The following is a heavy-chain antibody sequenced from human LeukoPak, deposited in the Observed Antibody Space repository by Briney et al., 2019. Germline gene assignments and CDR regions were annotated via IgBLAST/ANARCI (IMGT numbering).Heavy chain of an antibody. CDR1: GVSITSGRYY. J-gene: IGHJ4*02. CDR2: SYYSGST. Sequence: SQTLSLTCSVSGVSITSGRYYWPWIRQYPEKGLEWIEYSYYSGSTHFKSSLKSRSTISLDKSKNQFSLNLTSATAADTAVYYCARATYDLLTGYYLDSWGQGTLVTVSS. V-gene: IGHV4-31*03. D-gene: IGHD3-9*01. CDR3: ARATYDLLTGYYLDS.